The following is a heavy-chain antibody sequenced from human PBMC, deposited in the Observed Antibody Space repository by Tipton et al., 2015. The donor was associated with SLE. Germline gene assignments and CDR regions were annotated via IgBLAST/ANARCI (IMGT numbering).Heavy chain of an antibody. Sequence: GSLRLSCAASGFTFSNAWLSWVRQAPGKGLEWVGRIKSKTDGGTTDYAAPVKGRFTISRDDSKNTLYLQMNSLKTEDTAVYYCARDAVAVPGPYFDYWGQGTLVAVS. D-gene: IGHD6-19*01. CDR2: IKSKTDGGTT. V-gene: IGHV3-15*01. J-gene: IGHJ4*02. CDR3: ARDAVAVPGPYFDY. CDR1: GFTFSNAW.